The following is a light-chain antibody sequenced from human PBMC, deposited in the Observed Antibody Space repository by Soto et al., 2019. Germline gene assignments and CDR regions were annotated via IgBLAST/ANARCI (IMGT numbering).Light chain of an antibody. CDR3: QQYNDWPPWT. CDR1: QSVGSN. V-gene: IGKV3-15*01. Sequence: EIVMTQSTATLSVAPGERATLSCRASQSVGSNLAWYQQKRGQAPRLLIYGASTRATGIPARFSGSGSGTEFTLTISSLQSEDFAVYYCQQYNDWPPWTFGQGTKVDI. J-gene: IGKJ1*01. CDR2: GAS.